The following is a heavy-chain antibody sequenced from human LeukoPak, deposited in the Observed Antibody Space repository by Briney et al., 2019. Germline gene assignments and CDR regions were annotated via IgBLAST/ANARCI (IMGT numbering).Heavy chain of an antibody. J-gene: IGHJ5*01. CDR3: TKTSGGGGHDS. CDR2: VFHSGT. CDR1: GYSIGTGNY. V-gene: IGHV4-38-2*01. Sequence: SETLSLTCSVSGYSIGTGNYWAWVRQPPGKGLEWIGCVFHSGTHYKSSLTSRAAISMDTSANQFSLKLTSMTAADSAFYYCTKTSGGGGHDSWGQGILVTVSS. D-gene: IGHD4-23*01.